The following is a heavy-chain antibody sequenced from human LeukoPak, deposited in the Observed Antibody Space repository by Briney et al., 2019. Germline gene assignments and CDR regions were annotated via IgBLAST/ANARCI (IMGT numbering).Heavy chain of an antibody. CDR3: AKATSSSWHAGMCDY. J-gene: IGHJ4*02. CDR2: ISGSGGST. D-gene: IGHD6-13*01. V-gene: IGHV3-23*01. Sequence: PGGSLRLSCAASGFTFSSYAMSWVRQAPGKGLEWVSAISGSGGSTYYADSVKGRFTISRDNSKNTLYLQMNNLRAEDTAVYYCAKATSSSWHAGMCDYWGQGTLVTVSS. CDR1: GFTFSSYA.